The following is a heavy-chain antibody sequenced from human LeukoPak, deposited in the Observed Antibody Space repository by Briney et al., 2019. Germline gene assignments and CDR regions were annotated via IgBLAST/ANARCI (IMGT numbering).Heavy chain of an antibody. CDR3: TRQSASKAVASH. J-gene: IGHJ4*02. D-gene: IGHD6-19*01. V-gene: IGHV3-73*01. CDR2: IRSKANSYAT. Sequence: GGSLRLSCAASGFTFSGSAMHWVRQAPGKGLEWVGRIRSKANSYATAYAASVKGRFTISRDDSKNTAYLQMNSLKTEDTAVYYCTRQSASKAVASHWGQGTLVTVSS. CDR1: GFTFSGSA.